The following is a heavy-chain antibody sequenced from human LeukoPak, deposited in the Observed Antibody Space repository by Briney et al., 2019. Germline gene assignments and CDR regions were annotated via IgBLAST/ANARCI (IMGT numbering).Heavy chain of an antibody. D-gene: IGHD3-3*01. J-gene: IGHJ4*02. Sequence: GALRLSCAASGFTFSSYGMHWVRQAPGKGLEWVAFIRYDGSNKYYADSVKGRFTISRDNSKNTLYLQMNSLRAEDTAVYYCAKDLGDYDFWSGPINYWGQGTLVTVSS. CDR3: AKDLGDYDFWSGPINY. CDR1: GFTFSSYG. CDR2: IRYDGSNK. V-gene: IGHV3-30*02.